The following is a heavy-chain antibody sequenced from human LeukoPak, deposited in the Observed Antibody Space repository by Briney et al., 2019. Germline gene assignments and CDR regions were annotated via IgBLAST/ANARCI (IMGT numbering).Heavy chain of an antibody. D-gene: IGHD3-16*01. CDR1: GFTFSSYE. Sequence: GGSLRLSCAASGFTFSSYEMNWVRQAPGKGLEWVSYISSSGSTIYYADSVKGRFTISRDNSKNTLYLQMNSLRAEDTAVYYCAKGGKWVDYWGQGTLVTVSS. V-gene: IGHV3-48*03. CDR3: AKGGKWVDY. J-gene: IGHJ4*02. CDR2: ISSSGSTI.